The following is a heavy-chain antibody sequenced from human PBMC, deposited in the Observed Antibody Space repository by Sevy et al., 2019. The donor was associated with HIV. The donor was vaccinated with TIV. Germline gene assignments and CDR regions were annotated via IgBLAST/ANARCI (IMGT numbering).Heavy chain of an antibody. V-gene: IGHV1-2*02. CDR3: ASPGGNTYGSLLDY. Sequence: ASVKVSCKASGYTFTDYYIHWVRQAPGQGLEWMGWINPNSGDPKYAQNFQGRVTMTRDTSISTAYMELSRLRSDDTAIYYCASPGGNTYGSLLDYWGQGTLVTVSS. CDR2: INPNSGDP. D-gene: IGHD3-10*01. CDR1: GYTFTDYY. J-gene: IGHJ4*01.